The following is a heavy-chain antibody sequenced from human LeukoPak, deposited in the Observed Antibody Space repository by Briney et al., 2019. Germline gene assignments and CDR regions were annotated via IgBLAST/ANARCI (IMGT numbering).Heavy chain of an antibody. D-gene: IGHD1-14*01. J-gene: IGHJ5*02. V-gene: IGHV3-7*01. CDR3: ARDNRRKHKFSWFDP. Sequence: PGGSLRLSCAASGFTFSSYSMNWVRQAPGKGLEWVANIKQDGSEKYYVDSVKGRFTISRDNAKNSLYLQMNSLRAEDTAVYYCARDNRRKHKFSWFDPWGQGTLVTVSS. CDR2: IKQDGSEK. CDR1: GFTFSSYS.